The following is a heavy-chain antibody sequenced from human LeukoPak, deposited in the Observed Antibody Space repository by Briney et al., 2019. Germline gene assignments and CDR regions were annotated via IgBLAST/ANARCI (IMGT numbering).Heavy chain of an antibody. CDR2: ISANSGKT. CDR3: AKVAGDRMDH. J-gene: IGHJ4*02. V-gene: IGHV1-18*01. Sequence: ASVTVSCKSSVYTFATYGFCWVRQAPGHGLEWMGWISANSGKTDYAQKFQGRVTMTTDTSTTTAYMELRSLRPDDTALYFCAKVAGDRMDHWGQGTLLTVSS. D-gene: IGHD6-13*01. CDR1: VYTFATYG.